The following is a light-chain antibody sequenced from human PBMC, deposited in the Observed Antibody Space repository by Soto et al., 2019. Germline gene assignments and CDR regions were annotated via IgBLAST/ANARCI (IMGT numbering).Light chain of an antibody. CDR3: AAWDDTLTDYV. Sequence: QSVLTQPPSASGTPGQRVTISCSGSSSNIGSSTVNWYQQLPGTAPKSLIYSNSQRPSGVPDRFSGSKSGTSASLAISGLQSEDKADYYCAAWDDTLTDYVFGTGTKLTVL. V-gene: IGLV1-44*01. CDR2: SNS. J-gene: IGLJ1*01. CDR1: SSNIGSST.